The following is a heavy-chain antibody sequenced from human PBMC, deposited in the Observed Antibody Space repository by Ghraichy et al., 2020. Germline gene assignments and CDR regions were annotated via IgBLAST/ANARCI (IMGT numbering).Heavy chain of an antibody. Sequence: GGSLRLSCVASGFTFSSYAISWVRQAPGKGLEWLSVISATGGSTYYADSVKGRSTISRANSKNTVYLQMNSLRAEDTAVYYCVKHPSTYSSSRYSDWFDPWGQGTLVTVSS. CDR2: ISATGGST. CDR1: GFTFSSYA. V-gene: IGHV3-23*01. J-gene: IGHJ5*02. CDR3: VKHPSTYSSSRYSDWFDP. D-gene: IGHD6-13*01.